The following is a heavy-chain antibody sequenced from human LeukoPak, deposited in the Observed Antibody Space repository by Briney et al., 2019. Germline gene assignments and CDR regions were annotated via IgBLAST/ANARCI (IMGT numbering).Heavy chain of an antibody. CDR1: GGFISSYS. CDR3: ARRYGDYVWDYYYMDV. J-gene: IGHJ6*03. D-gene: IGHD4-17*01. V-gene: IGHV4-59*01. Sequence: SETLSLTCTVAGGFISSYSWSWLRQPPGKGLEWIGYIYYSGSTNYNPSLKSRVTISVDTSKNQFSLKLSSVTAADTAVYYCARRYGDYVWDYYYMDVWGKGTTVTVSS. CDR2: IYYSGST.